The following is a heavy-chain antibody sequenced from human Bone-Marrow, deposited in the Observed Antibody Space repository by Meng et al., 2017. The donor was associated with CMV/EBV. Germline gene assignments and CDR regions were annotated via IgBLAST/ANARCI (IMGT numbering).Heavy chain of an antibody. Sequence: SVKVSCKASGYTFTGHYMHWVRQAPGQGLEWMGGIIPMRATTNYAQRFQGRVTITADKSTATVYMELSSLRSEDTAVYYCVGSEEFYHFRSGWEWYYHYGMDVWGPGTTVTVSS. CDR3: VGSEEFYHFRSGWEWYYHYGMDV. CDR2: IIPMRATT. CDR1: GYTFTGHY. D-gene: IGHD3-3*01. V-gene: IGHV1-69*10. J-gene: IGHJ6*02.